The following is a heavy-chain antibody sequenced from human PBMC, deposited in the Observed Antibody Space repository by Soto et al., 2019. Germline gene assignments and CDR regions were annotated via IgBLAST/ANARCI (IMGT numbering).Heavy chain of an antibody. Sequence: GGSLRLSCAASGFTFSSYWMHWVRQAPGKGLVWVSRINIDGRITSYADSVKGRFTISRDNSKNTLYLQMNSLRAEDTAVYYCAKDGGYCISTSCYRPLYYYYGMDVWGQGTTVTVSS. V-gene: IGHV3-74*01. D-gene: IGHD2-2*01. CDR2: INIDGRIT. CDR3: AKDGGYCISTSCYRPLYYYYGMDV. CDR1: GFTFSSYW. J-gene: IGHJ6*02.